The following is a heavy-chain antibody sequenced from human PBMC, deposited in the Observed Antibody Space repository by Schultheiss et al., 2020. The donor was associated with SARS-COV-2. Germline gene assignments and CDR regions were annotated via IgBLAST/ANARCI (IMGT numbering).Heavy chain of an antibody. CDR1: GFTFTNAW. J-gene: IGHJ4*02. D-gene: IGHD2-15*01. Sequence: GESLKISCAASGFTFTNAWMGWVRQAPGKGLEWVGRIKDKTDGGTTDYAAPVKGRFAMSRDDSKNTLYLQMDSLKTEDTALYYCTGGAGSDYLGQGTLVTVSS. CDR3: TGGAGSDY. CDR2: IKDKTDGGTT. V-gene: IGHV3-15*01.